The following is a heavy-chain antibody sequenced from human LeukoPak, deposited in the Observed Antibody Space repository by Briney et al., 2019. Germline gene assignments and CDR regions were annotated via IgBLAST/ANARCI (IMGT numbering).Heavy chain of an antibody. V-gene: IGHV3-23*01. Sequence: GGSLRLSCVASGFAFSSSAMSWVRQAPGKGLEWVSATSSDGSHTFYADSVKGRFTISRDNSKNTLYLQMNSLRPADTAMFYCAKKIGYCSHGTCLFDSWGQGALVTVSS. CDR2: TSSDGSHT. D-gene: IGHD2-15*01. J-gene: IGHJ4*02. CDR3: AKKIGYCSHGTCLFDS. CDR1: GFAFSSSA.